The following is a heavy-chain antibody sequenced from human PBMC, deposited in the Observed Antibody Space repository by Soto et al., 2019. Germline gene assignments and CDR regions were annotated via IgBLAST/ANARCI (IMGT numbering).Heavy chain of an antibody. D-gene: IGHD4-17*01. CDR2: IWYDGSNK. CDR1: GFTFSSYG. V-gene: IGHV3-33*08. J-gene: IGHJ5*02. Sequence: VQLVESGGGLVQPGGSLRLSCAASGFTFSSYGMHWVRQAPGKGLEWVAVIWYDGSNKYYADSVKGRFTISRDNSKNTLYLQMNSLRAEDTAVYYCARAMATVTDGFDPWGQGTLVTVSS. CDR3: ARAMATVTDGFDP.